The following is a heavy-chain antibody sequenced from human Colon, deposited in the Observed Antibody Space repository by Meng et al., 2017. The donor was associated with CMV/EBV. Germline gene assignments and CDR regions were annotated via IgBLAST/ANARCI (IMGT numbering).Heavy chain of an antibody. CDR1: GGSISNSY. Sequence: SETLSLTCTVSGGSISNSYWSWIRQPPGKGLEWIGYIYYSGSTNYNPSLKSRVTISVDTSKNQFSLKLNSVTAADTAVYYCARAYSSSYRVDSWGQGTLVTVSS. D-gene: IGHD6-6*01. CDR2: IYYSGST. V-gene: IGHV4-59*01. J-gene: IGHJ4*02. CDR3: ARAYSSSYRVDS.